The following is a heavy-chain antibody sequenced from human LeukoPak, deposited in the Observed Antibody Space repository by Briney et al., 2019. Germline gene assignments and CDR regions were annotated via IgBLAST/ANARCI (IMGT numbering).Heavy chain of an antibody. Sequence: SVKVSCKASGGSFNNYVITWVRQAPGQGLEWMGEIAPLFGTPNYAQRLQGRVSIAADESTSTAYMELSSLRSEDTAIYYCATDSGNHSGHAFDIWGQGTRVIVSS. CDR1: GGSFNNYV. D-gene: IGHD5-12*01. CDR3: ATDSGNHSGHAFDI. CDR2: IAPLFGTP. J-gene: IGHJ3*02. V-gene: IGHV1-69*13.